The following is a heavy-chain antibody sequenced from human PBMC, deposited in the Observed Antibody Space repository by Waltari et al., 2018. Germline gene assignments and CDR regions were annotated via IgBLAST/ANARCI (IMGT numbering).Heavy chain of an antibody. V-gene: IGHV4-31*03. CDR1: GGSISSGGYY. CDR2: IYYSGST. CDR3: ARYIVVVVAAKINAFDI. D-gene: IGHD2-15*01. J-gene: IGHJ3*02. Sequence: QVQLQESGPGLVKPSQTLSLTCTVSGGSISSGGYYWSWIRQHPGMGLEWIGYIYYSGSTYYNPSLKSRLTISVDTSKNQFSLRLSSVTAADTAVYYCARYIVVVVAAKINAFDIWGQGTMVTVSS.